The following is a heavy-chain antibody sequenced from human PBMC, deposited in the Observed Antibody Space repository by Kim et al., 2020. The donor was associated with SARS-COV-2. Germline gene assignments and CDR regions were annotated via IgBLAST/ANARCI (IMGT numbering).Heavy chain of an antibody. V-gene: IGHV3-23*01. CDR1: GFTFSDYA. Sequence: GSLRLSCVASGFTFSDYAMSWVRQAPRKGLEMGLEWDSPISGSGGWTYYADSVKGRFTISRDNSKNTLYLQMNSLRAEDTAVYYCGKGISGSYGFDYWGQGTLVTVSS. CDR3: GKGISGSYGFDY. D-gene: IGHD1-26*01. CDR2: ISGSGGWT. J-gene: IGHJ4*02.